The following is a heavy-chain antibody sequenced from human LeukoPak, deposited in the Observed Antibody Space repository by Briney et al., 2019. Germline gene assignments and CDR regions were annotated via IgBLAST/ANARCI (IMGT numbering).Heavy chain of an antibody. CDR2: IIPIFGTA. CDR3: AGGKYSSSWYRFNYYYGMDV. J-gene: IGHJ6*02. Sequence: SVKVSCKASGGTFSSYAISWVRQAPGQGLEWMGGIIPIFGTANYAQKFQGRVTITADESTSTAYMELSSLRSEDTAVYYCAGGKYSSSWYRFNYYYGMDVWGQGTTVTVSS. CDR1: GGTFSSYA. V-gene: IGHV1-69*13. D-gene: IGHD6-13*01.